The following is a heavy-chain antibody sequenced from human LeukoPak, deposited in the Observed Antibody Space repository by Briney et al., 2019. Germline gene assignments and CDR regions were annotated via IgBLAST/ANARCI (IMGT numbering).Heavy chain of an antibody. CDR1: GFTFSSYE. CDR3: ASPAGYYDSSGYYRGDAFDI. J-gene: IGHJ3*02. CDR2: ISSSGSTI. Sequence: GGSLRLSCAASGFTFSSYEMNWVRQAPGKGLEWVSYISSSGSTIYYADSVKGRFTISRDNAKNSLYLQMNSLRAEDTAVYYCASPAGYYDSSGYYRGDAFDIWGQGTMVTVSS. D-gene: IGHD3-22*01. V-gene: IGHV3-48*03.